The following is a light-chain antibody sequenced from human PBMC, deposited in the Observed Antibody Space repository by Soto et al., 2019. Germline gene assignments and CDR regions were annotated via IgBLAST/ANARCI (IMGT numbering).Light chain of an antibody. J-gene: IGKJ5*01. CDR3: QQYTDWPIT. Sequence: EVLMTQSPATLSVSPGDRATLSCRASQSINSNLAWYQQQPGQAPRLLIYAASTRATAVPDRFSGSGSGTDFTLTITRLQSDDFAVYSCQQYTDWPITFGQGTRLDIK. CDR1: QSINSN. V-gene: IGKV3-15*01. CDR2: AAS.